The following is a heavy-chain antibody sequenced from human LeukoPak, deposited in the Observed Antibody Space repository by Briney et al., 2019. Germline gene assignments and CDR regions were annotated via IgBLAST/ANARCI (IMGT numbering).Heavy chain of an antibody. CDR1: VGSFSSYY. V-gene: IGHV4-59*08. Sequence: SEPLSLTCTVSVGSFSSYYWSWIRQPPGKALEGIGYFYYGGSTNYNPSLKSRVTISVDTSKSQFSLKLSSVTVADTAVYDCARHAEGCSGGSCYSGLFGMDVWGQGTTVTVSS. CDR3: ARHAEGCSGGSCYSGLFGMDV. D-gene: IGHD2-15*01. J-gene: IGHJ6*02. CDR2: FYYGGST.